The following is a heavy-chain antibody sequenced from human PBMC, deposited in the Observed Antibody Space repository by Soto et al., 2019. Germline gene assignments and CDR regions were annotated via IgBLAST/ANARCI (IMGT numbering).Heavy chain of an antibody. J-gene: IGHJ6*02. CDR1: GGSFSGYY. CDR2: INHSGST. D-gene: IGHD3-16*02. Sequence: SETLSLTCAVYGGSFSGYYWSWIRQPPGKGLEWIGEINHSGSTNYNPSLKSRVTISVDTSKNQFSLKLSSVTAADTAVYYCARGCRGVIVKRGYYYGMDIWGQGTTVTVS. V-gene: IGHV4-34*01. CDR3: ARGCRGVIVKRGYYYGMDI.